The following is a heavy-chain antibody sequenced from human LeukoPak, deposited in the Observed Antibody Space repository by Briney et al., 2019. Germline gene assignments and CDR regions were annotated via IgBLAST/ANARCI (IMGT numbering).Heavy chain of an antibody. CDR1: GYSISSGYY. CDR3: ARPTSSNYAGFFFDF. CDR2: IYHSGSL. D-gene: IGHD4-11*01. V-gene: IGHV4-38-2*02. Sequence: SETLSLTCSVSGYSISSGYYWAWIRLTPGKGLEWIGSIYHSGSLYYNPSLRSRVTISVDTSKNQFSLKVNSMTAADTAVYYCARPTSSNYAGFFFDFWSQGTLSPSPQ. J-gene: IGHJ4*02.